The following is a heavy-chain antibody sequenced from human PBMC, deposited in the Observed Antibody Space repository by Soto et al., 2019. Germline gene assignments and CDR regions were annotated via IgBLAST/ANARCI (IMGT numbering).Heavy chain of an antibody. CDR3: AREPYEFYGALFPT. CDR2: ISSSGSTI. Sequence: GGSLRLSCAASGFTFSSYEMNWVRQAPGKGLEWVSYISSSGSTIYYADSVKGRFTISRDNAKNSLYLQMNSLRAEDTAVYYCAREPYEFYGALFPTWGQGXLVTVYS. CDR1: GFTFSSYE. J-gene: IGHJ5*02. V-gene: IGHV3-48*03. D-gene: IGHD2-21*01.